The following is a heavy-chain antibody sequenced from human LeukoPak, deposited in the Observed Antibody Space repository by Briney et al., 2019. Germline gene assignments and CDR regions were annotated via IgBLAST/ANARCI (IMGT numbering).Heavy chain of an antibody. CDR2: IRSKAYGGTT. CDR1: GFTLCEYA. Sequence: PGGSLRLSRTASGFTLCEYAMSWVRQAPGKGLEWVGFIRSKAYGGTTEHAASVKGRFTISRDDSKSIAYLQMNSLKTEDTAVYYCSNYYDSSGYYAYYYYYMDVWGKGTTVTVSS. J-gene: IGHJ6*03. D-gene: IGHD3-22*01. CDR3: SNYYDSSGYYAYYYYYMDV. V-gene: IGHV3-49*04.